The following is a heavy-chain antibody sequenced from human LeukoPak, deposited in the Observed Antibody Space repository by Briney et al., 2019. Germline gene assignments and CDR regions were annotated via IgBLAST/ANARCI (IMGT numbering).Heavy chain of an antibody. CDR3: ARPAMVRGVIRNWFDP. J-gene: IGHJ5*02. Sequence: ASVKVSRKASGYTFTGYYMHWVRQAPGQGLEWMGWINPNSGGTNYAQKFQGRVTMTRDTSISTAYMELSRLRSDDTAVYYCARPAMVRGVIRNWFDPWGQGTLVTVSS. D-gene: IGHD3-10*01. CDR2: INPNSGGT. CDR1: GYTFTGYY. V-gene: IGHV1-2*02.